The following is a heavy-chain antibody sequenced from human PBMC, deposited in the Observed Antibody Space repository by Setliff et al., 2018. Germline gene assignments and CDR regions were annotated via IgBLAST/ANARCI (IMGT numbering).Heavy chain of an antibody. Sequence: ASVKVSCKASGYSFLSYGITWVRQAPGQGLEWMGWISAQDGNTIYAQNFQGRVTMTTDTSTSTAYMELRVNSVTATDTAVYYCARPLEESFGGVRDSDAFDVWGQGTMVTVSS. D-gene: IGHD3-16*01. V-gene: IGHV1-18*01. CDR2: ISAQDGNT. CDR3: ARPLEESFGGVRDSDAFDV. J-gene: IGHJ3*01. CDR1: GYSFLSYG.